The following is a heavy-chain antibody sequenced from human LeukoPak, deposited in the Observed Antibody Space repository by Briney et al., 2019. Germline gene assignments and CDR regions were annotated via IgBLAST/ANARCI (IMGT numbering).Heavy chain of an antibody. J-gene: IGHJ5*02. D-gene: IGHD3-22*01. Sequence: SETLSLTCTVSGVSISSYYWSWIRQPPGKGLEWIGYIYYSGSTNYNPSLKSRVTISVDTSKNQFSLKLSSVTAADTAVYYCARLNEYYYDSSGYYSTFDPWGQGTLVTVSS. V-gene: IGHV4-59*01. CDR2: IYYSGST. CDR1: GVSISSYY. CDR3: ARLNEYYYDSSGYYSTFDP.